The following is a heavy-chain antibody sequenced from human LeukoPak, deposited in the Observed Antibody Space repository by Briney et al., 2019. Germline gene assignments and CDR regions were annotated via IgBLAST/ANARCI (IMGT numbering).Heavy chain of an antibody. CDR2: ISSSSSYI. CDR3: ARANCSGGSCFDY. CDR1: GFTFSSYS. Sequence: GSLRLSCAASGFTFSSYSMNWVRQAPGKGLEWVSSISSSSSYIYYADSVKGRFTISRDNAKNSLYLQMNSLRAEGTAVYYCARANCSGGSCFDYWGQGTLVTVSS. D-gene: IGHD2-15*01. J-gene: IGHJ4*02. V-gene: IGHV3-21*01.